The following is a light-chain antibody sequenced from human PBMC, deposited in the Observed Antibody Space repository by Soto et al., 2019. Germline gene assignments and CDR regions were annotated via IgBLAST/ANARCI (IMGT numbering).Light chain of an antibody. CDR1: SSNIGTNY. Sequence: QSVLTQPPSASGTSRQRVTISCSGSSSNIGTNYIYWYQHLPGVAPKLLIYTSDQRPSGVPDRFSGSKSGTSASLAISGLRSEDEADYYCAAWDDSLSGPNWIFGGGTKLTVL. CDR2: TSD. CDR3: AAWDDSLSGPNWI. V-gene: IGLV1-47*01. J-gene: IGLJ3*02.